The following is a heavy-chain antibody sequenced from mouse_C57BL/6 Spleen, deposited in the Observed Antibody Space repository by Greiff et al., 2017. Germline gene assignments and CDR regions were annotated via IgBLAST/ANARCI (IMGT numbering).Heavy chain of an antibody. Sequence: QVQLQQSGAELVRPGASVKLSCKASGYTFTDYYITWVKQRPGQGLEWIARIYPGSGNTYYNEKFKGKATLTAEKSSSTAYMQLSSLTSEDSAVYFCARLHYGSSYFDYWGQGTTLTVSS. CDR3: ARLHYGSSYFDY. D-gene: IGHD1-1*01. J-gene: IGHJ2*01. V-gene: IGHV1-76*01. CDR1: GYTFTDYY. CDR2: IYPGSGNT.